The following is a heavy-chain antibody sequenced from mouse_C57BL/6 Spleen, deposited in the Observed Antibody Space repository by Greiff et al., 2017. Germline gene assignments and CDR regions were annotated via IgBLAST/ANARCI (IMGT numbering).Heavy chain of an antibody. CDR1: GYTFTDYN. CDR2: INPNNGGT. D-gene: IGHD4-1*01. CDR3: ARSSLGRAMDY. J-gene: IGHJ4*01. Sequence: VQLQQSGPELVKPGASVKMSCKASGYTFTDYNMHWVKPSHGKSLEWIGYINPNNGGTSYNQTFKGKATLTVNKSSSTAYMELRSLTSEDSAVYYCARSSLGRAMDYWGQGTSVTVSS. V-gene: IGHV1-22*01.